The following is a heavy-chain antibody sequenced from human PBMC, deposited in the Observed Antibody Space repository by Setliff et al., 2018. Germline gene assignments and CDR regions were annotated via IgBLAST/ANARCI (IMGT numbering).Heavy chain of an antibody. V-gene: IGHV1-2*02. D-gene: IGHD6-13*01. CDR1: GYIFAGYY. Sequence: ASVKVSCKSSGYIFAGYYIHWLRQTPGQGLEWMGWINPNSGGTNYAQKFQGRVTMTRDTSISTAYMELSRLRSDDTAVYYCAKIRRAAGTESQYYFDYWGQGTLVTVSS. CDR3: AKIRRAAGTESQYYFDY. J-gene: IGHJ4*02. CDR2: INPNSGGT.